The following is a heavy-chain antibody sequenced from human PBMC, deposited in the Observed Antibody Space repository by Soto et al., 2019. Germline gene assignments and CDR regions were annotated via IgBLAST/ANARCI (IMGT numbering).Heavy chain of an antibody. J-gene: IGHJ2*01. Sequence: QVQLQQWGAGLLKPSETLSLTCAVYGGSFSGYYWRWIRQPPGKGLEWIWEINHRGSTNYNPSLKSRGTISVDTSKNQFSLKLSSVTAADTAVYYGARGKRVYSYGYRLDFDLWGRGTLVTVSS. CDR3: ARGKRVYSYGYRLDFDL. CDR1: GGSFSGYY. CDR2: INHRGST. D-gene: IGHD5-18*01. V-gene: IGHV4-34*01.